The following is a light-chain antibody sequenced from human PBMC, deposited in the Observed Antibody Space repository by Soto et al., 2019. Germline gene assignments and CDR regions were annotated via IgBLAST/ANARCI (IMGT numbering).Light chain of an antibody. V-gene: IGLV2-14*01. Sequence: QSALTQPASVSGSPGQSITISCTGTSSGVGGYNYVSWYQQHPGKAPKLMIYEVSNRPSGVSNRFSGSKSGNTASLTISGLQAEDEADYYCSSYTISSTVVFGGGTKLTVL. CDR3: SSYTISSTVV. J-gene: IGLJ2*01. CDR1: SSGVGGYNY. CDR2: EVS.